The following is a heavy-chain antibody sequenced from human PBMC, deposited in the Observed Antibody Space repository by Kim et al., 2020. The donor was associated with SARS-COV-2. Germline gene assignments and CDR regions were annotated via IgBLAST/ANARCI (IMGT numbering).Heavy chain of an antibody. CDR1: GGTFSSYA. Sequence: SVKVSCKASGGTFSSYAISWVRQAPGQGLEWIGRIIPILGIANCAQKFQGRVTITADKSTSTAYMELSSLRSEDTAVYYCALERIVGATKEGENYWGQGTLVTVSS. D-gene: IGHD1-26*01. CDR3: ALERIVGATKEGENY. J-gene: IGHJ4*02. V-gene: IGHV1-69*04. CDR2: IIPILGIA.